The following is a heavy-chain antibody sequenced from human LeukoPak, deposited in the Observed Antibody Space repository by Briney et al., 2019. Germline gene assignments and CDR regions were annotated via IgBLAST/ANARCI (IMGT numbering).Heavy chain of an antibody. J-gene: IGHJ5*02. CDR1: GGTFSSYA. CDR3: ARGRIAAAGSWFDP. Sequence: ASVKVSCKASGGTFSSYAMSWVRQAPGQGLEWMGRIIPIFGIANYAQKFQGRVTITADKSTSTAYMELSSLRSEDTAVYYCARGRIAAAGSWFDPWGQGTLVTVSS. CDR2: IIPIFGIA. V-gene: IGHV1-69*04. D-gene: IGHD6-13*01.